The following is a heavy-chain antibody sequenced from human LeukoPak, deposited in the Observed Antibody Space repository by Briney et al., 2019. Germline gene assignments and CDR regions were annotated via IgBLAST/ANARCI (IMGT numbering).Heavy chain of an antibody. D-gene: IGHD4-17*01. Sequence: GGTLRLSCAASGFTFSKYAMSWVRQAPGKGLEWVSAISGSDGNTFYADSVKGRFTISRDNSKNTLSLQMNNLRAEDTALYYCARDSSVPYGITDWGQGTLVTVSS. CDR1: GFTFSKYA. CDR3: ARDSSVPYGITD. CDR2: ISGSDGNT. J-gene: IGHJ4*02. V-gene: IGHV3-23*01.